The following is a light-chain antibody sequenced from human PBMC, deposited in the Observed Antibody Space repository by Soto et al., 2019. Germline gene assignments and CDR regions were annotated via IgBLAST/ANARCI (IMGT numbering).Light chain of an antibody. CDR1: QGIESD. Sequence: AIQMTQSPSSLSASVGDRITITCRASQGIESDLSWYQQRPRKAPTLLIYAASNVHSGLPRRFSGSRSGTEFTLTISNLQPEDFATYYCQQYYSYPRTFGQGTKVDI. CDR2: AAS. J-gene: IGKJ1*01. V-gene: IGKV1-6*01. CDR3: QQYYSYPRT.